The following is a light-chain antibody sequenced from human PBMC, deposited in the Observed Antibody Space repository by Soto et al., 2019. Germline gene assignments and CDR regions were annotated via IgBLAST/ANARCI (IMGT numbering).Light chain of an antibody. V-gene: IGKV3-11*01. Sequence: EIVLTQSPATLSLSPGERATLSCRASQSVSSYLAWYQQKPGQAPRLLIYDASNRATGIPARFSGRGSGTDFTLTISSLEPEDVAVYYCQQRSNWLTFGGGTKVEIK. J-gene: IGKJ4*01. CDR1: QSVSSY. CDR2: DAS. CDR3: QQRSNWLT.